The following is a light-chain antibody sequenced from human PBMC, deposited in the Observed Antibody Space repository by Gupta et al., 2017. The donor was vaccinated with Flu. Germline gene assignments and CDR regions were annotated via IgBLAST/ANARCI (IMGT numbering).Light chain of an antibody. CDR2: GAS. Sequence: EIVLTQSPGTLSLSPGERATLSCRASQSVSSSYLAWYQQKPGQAPRLLIYGASSRATGIPDRFIGSGSGTDFTLTISRLEPEDFAVYYCQQYGSTHLWTFGQGTKVETK. CDR3: QQYGSTHLWT. J-gene: IGKJ1*01. V-gene: IGKV3-20*01. CDR1: QSVSSSY.